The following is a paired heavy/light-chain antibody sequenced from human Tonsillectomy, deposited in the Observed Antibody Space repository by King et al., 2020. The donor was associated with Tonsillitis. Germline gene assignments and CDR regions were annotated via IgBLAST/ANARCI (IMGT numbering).Light chain of an antibody. CDR1: QTISSW. CDR3: QQYNSYPYT. J-gene: IGKJ2*01. CDR2: KAS. V-gene: IGKV1-5*03. Sequence: DIQMTQSPSTLSASVGDRVTITCRASQTISSWLAWYQQKPGKAPKLLIYKASTLETGVPSRFSGSGSGTAFALTISSLQPDDFATYYCQQYNSYPYTFGQGTKLEIK.
Heavy chain of an antibody. V-gene: IGHV3-30*18. D-gene: IGHD6-13*01. Sequence: QVQLVESGGGVVQPGRSLRLSCEASEFTFSNYGMHWVRQAPGKGLEWVAVISYDGSDIYYADSVKGRFTISRDNSKNTLYLQLNSLRPEDTAVYYCAKDDSTSWYSDYFDYWGQGTLVTVSS. CDR3: AKDDSTSWYSDYFDY. CDR2: ISYDGSDI. CDR1: EFTFSNYG. J-gene: IGHJ4*02.